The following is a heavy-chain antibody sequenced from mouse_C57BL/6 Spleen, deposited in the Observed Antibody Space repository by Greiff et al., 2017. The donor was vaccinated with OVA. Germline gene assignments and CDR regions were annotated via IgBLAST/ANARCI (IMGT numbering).Heavy chain of an antibody. J-gene: IGHJ1*03. CDR3: ARNSLNWDFDV. V-gene: IGHV2-2*01. CDR1: GFSLTSYG. CDR2: IWSGGST. Sequence: VKLQESGPGLVQPSQSLSITCTVSGFSLTSYGVHWVRQSPGKGLEWLGVIWSGGSTDYNAAFISRLSISKDNSKSQVFFKMNSLQADDTAIYYCARNSLNWDFDVWGTGTTVTVSS.